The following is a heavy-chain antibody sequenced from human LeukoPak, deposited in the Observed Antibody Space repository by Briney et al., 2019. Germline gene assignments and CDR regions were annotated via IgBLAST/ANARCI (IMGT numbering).Heavy chain of an antibody. CDR3: ARHGSGSYYAFDY. CDR1: GGSISSSSYY. Sequence: PSETLSLTCTVSGGSISSSSYYWGWIRQPPGKGLEWIGSIYYSGSTYYNPSLKSRVTISVDTSKNQFSLKLSSVTAADTAVYYCARHGSGSYYAFDYWGQGTLVTVSS. V-gene: IGHV4-39*01. CDR2: IYYSGST. J-gene: IGHJ4*02. D-gene: IGHD1-26*01.